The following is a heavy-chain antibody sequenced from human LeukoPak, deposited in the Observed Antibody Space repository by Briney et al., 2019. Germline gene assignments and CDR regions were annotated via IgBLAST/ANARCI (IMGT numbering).Heavy chain of an antibody. CDR2: IYHSGST. CDR3: ARGVWVDY. D-gene: IGHD6-13*01. V-gene: IGHV4-38-2*02. CDR1: GYSISSGYY. J-gene: IGHJ4*02. Sequence: PSETLSLTCTVSGYSISSGYYWGWIRQPPGKGLEWIGSIYHSGSTYYNPSLKSRVTISVDTSKNQFSLKLSSVTAADTAVYYCARGVWVDYWGQGTLVTVSS.